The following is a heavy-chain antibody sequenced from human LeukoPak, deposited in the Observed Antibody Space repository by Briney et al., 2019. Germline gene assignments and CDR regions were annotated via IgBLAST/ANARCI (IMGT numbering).Heavy chain of an antibody. CDR1: GCSFSSYY. CDR2: INHSGST. J-gene: IGHJ5*02. D-gene: IGHD3-3*01. Sequence: SETLSLTCTVSGCSFSSYYWSWIRQPPGKGLEWIGEINHSGSTNYNPSLKSRVTISVDTSKNQFSLKLGSVTGADTAVYFWARRDYDFWSGYPNWFDPWGQGTLVTVSS. CDR3: ARRDYDFWSGYPNWFDP. V-gene: IGHV4-34*01.